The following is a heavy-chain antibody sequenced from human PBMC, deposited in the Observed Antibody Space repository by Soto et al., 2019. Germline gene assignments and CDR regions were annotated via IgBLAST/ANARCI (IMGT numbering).Heavy chain of an antibody. V-gene: IGHV3-23*01. CDR3: VKNAGWFNT. CDR2: IDGSGGIT. Sequence: QLLQSGGGLVQPGGSLTLSCAASGFTFGTTDMSWVRQAPGEGLEWVSTIDGSGGITYYADSVKGRFTISRDNSRNTVYLQMNSLRGDDTALYYWVKNAGWFNTWGQGARVTVSS. J-gene: IGHJ5*02. CDR1: GFTFGTTD.